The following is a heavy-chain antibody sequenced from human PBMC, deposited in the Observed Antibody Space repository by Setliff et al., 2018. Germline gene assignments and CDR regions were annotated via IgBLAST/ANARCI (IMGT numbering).Heavy chain of an antibody. CDR3: ATFELLTGVGTAMTQFDY. J-gene: IGHJ4*02. V-gene: IGHV1-24*01. D-gene: IGHD2-21*02. CDR1: GYTLTELS. CDR2: FDPEDGET. Sequence: GASVKVSCKVSGYTLTELSMHWVRQAPGKGLEWMGGFDPEDGETIYAQKFQGRVTMTEDISTDTAYMELSSLRSEDTAVYYCATFELLTGVGTAMTQFDYWGQGTQVTVSS.